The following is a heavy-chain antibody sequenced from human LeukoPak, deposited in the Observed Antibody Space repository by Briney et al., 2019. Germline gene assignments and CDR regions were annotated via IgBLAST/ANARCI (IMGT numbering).Heavy chain of an antibody. CDR1: GYSSTSYW. J-gene: IGHJ4*02. Sequence: GESLQISCKGSGYSSTSYWIAWVRPLPGKGLEWMGIIYPGDSDTTYSPSFQGQVTISADMSISTAYLQWSSLKASDTAMYFCARLGAAAGIDSSGQGTLVTVSS. V-gene: IGHV5-51*01. CDR3: ARLGAAAGIDS. CDR2: IYPGDSDT. D-gene: IGHD6-13*01.